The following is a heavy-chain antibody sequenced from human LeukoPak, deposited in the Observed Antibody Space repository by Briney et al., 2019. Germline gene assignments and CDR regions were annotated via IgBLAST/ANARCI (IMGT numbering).Heavy chain of an antibody. D-gene: IGHD6-6*01. CDR3: ARSSIADPYDAFDI. CDR1: GGSISSSSYY. CDR2: IYYSGST. Sequence: SETLSLTCTVSGGSISSSSYYWSWIRQPPGKGLEWIGYIYYSGSTNYNPSLKSRVTISVDTSKDQFSLKLSSVTAADTAVYYCARSSIADPYDAFDIWGQGTMVTVSS. V-gene: IGHV4-61*01. J-gene: IGHJ3*02.